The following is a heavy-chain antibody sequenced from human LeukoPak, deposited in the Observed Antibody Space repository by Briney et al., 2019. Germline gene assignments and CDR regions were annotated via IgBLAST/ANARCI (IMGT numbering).Heavy chain of an antibody. J-gene: IGHJ4*02. D-gene: IGHD4-23*01. V-gene: IGHV4-39*07. CDR1: GGSISSSSYY. CDR2: IYYSGST. CDR3: ARDLPYGGNSQY. Sequence: SETLSLTCTVSGGSISSSSYYWGWIRQPPGKGLEWIGSIYYSGSTYYNPSLKSRVTISVDTSKNQFSLKLNSVTAADAAVYYCARDLPYGGNSQYWGQGTLVTVSS.